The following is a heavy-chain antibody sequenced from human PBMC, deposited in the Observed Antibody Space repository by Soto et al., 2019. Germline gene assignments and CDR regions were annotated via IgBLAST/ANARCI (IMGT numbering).Heavy chain of an antibody. CDR1: GFTFSNAW. Sequence: GGSLRLSCAGSGFTFSNAWMNWVRQAPGKGLEWVARIKSRYVGGTIDYAAPVKDRFIISRDDSKNTVFLQMTGLEIEDTAFYYCATGGYYFDYWGQGTLVTVSS. V-gene: IGHV3-15*07. D-gene: IGHD5-12*01. CDR3: ATGGYYFDY. J-gene: IGHJ4*02. CDR2: IKSRYVGGTI.